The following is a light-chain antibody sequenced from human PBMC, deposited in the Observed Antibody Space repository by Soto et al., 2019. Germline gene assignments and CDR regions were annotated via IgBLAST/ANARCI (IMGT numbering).Light chain of an antibody. V-gene: IGLV1-47*01. CDR3: AAWDDSLSGWV. CDR2: TNN. CDR1: NSNIGSNY. Sequence: QAVVTQPPSAPGTPGQRVTISCSGRNSNIGSNYVYWYQQVPGTAPKLLIYTNNQRPSGVPDRFSGSKSATSASLAIGGLRSEDEADYYCAAWDDSLSGWVFGGGTKLTVL. J-gene: IGLJ3*02.